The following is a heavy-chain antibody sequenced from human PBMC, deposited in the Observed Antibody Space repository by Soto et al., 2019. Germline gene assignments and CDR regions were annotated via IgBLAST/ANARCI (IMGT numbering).Heavy chain of an antibody. CDR1: GGSISNYY. V-gene: IGHV4-4*09. Sequence: SETLSLTCTVSGGSISNYYWNWIRQSPGKGLEWIGHIYSSGSTHYNPSLNSRVTVSVDMSKNQFSLKVTSVTAADTAVYYCAKGPAGDKVDSWGRGILVTVSS. J-gene: IGHJ4*02. D-gene: IGHD7-27*01. CDR2: IYSSGST. CDR3: AKGPAGDKVDS.